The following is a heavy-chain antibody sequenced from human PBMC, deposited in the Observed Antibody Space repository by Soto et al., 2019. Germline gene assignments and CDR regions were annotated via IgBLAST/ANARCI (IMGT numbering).Heavy chain of an antibody. V-gene: IGHV4-39*01. CDR2: IFHSGST. CDR3: ARRRPGQRWHFDF. Sequence: SETLSLTCTFSGGSIDNSPYYWGWIRQPPGRGLEWIADIFHSGSTYSNPSLNSRVTISVDTYKNQFFLKLTSVTATDTAVYYCARRRPGQRWHFDFWGRGTLVTVSS. J-gene: IGHJ4*02. D-gene: IGHD4-17*01. CDR1: GGSIDNSPYY.